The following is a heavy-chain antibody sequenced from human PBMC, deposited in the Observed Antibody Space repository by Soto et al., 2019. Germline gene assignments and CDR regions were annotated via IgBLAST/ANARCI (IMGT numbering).Heavy chain of an antibody. V-gene: IGHV4-34*01. CDR2: INHSGST. D-gene: IGHD4-4*01. CDR3: ARGDTTTVTCDY. CDR1: GGSFSGYY. J-gene: IGHJ4*02. Sequence: ASETLSLTCAVYGGSFSGYYWSWIRQPPGKGLEWIGEINHSGSTNYNPSLKSRVTISVDTSKNQFSLKLSSVTAADTAVYYCARGDTTTVTCDYWGQGTLVTVSS.